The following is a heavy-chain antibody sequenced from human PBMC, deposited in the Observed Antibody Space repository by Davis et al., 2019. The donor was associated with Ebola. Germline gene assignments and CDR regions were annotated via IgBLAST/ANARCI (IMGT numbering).Heavy chain of an antibody. D-gene: IGHD6-19*01. CDR2: IYNSGST. CDR3: AREAPGIAVAGIGYFDY. Sequence: SETLSLTCTASGGPISSYYWSGTRQPPGKGLEWIGYIYNSGSTKYNPSLKSRVTISVDPSKNQFSLKLSSVTAADTAVYYCAREAPGIAVAGIGYFDYWGQGTLVTVSS. CDR1: GGPISSYY. J-gene: IGHJ4*02. V-gene: IGHV4-59*12.